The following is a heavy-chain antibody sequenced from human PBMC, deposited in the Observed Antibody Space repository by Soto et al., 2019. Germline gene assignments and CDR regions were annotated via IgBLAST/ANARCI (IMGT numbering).Heavy chain of an antibody. CDR3: TRGPTHGAFDI. V-gene: IGHV3-30*03. Sequence: QVYLEESGGGVVQPGRSLRLSCVASGFSFRSSDMHWVRQAPGKGLEWVAHISIDGSRKYYADSVKGRISVSRENSKNTLYLQINSLRPEEAALYYCTRGPTHGAFDIWGQGTMVTVSS. CDR2: ISIDGSRK. CDR1: GFSFRSSD. J-gene: IGHJ3*02.